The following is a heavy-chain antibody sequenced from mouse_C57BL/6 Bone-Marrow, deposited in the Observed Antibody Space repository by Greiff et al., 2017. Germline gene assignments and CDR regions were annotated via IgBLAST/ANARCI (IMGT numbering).Heavy chain of an antibody. V-gene: IGHV14-3*01. Sequence: EVQLQQSVAELVRPGASVKLSCTASGFNIKNTYMHWVKQRPEQGLEWIGRIDPANGNTKYAPKFQGKATITADTYSTTADLPLSSLTSEDTAIYYCARSSWDGGTGFAYWCQGTLVTVSA. CDR1: GFNIKNTY. D-gene: IGHD4-1*01. CDR3: ARSSWDGGTGFAY. CDR2: IDPANGNT. J-gene: IGHJ3*01.